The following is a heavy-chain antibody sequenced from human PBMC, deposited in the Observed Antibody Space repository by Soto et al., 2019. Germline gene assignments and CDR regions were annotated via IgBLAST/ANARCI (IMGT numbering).Heavy chain of an antibody. V-gene: IGHV3-48*02. Sequence: ESVKISCTACVFTFSIYTMNWVRQAPGKGLEWLSYIRSSSSSIDYADSVKGRFTISRDNAKNSLFLHMNSLRDEDTAVYFCARGRGDFDKSYFDSWGQGALVTASS. CDR3: ARGRGDFDKSYFDS. D-gene: IGHD3-9*01. J-gene: IGHJ4*02. CDR1: VFTFSIYT. CDR2: IRSSSSSI.